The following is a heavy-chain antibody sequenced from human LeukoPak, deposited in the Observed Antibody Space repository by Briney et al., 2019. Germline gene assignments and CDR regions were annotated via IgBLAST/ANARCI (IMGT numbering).Heavy chain of an antibody. CDR1: GFTFSSSG. CDR2: IRFDTNNG. D-gene: IGHD6-13*01. Sequence: GGSLRLSCAASGFTFSSSGMHWVRQAPGKGLEWVTFIRFDTNNGYYADSVKGRFTISRDNSKNTVYLQMNSLRAEDTAVYYCAKDTSSSSWYFDYWGQGTLVTVSS. CDR3: AKDTSSSSWYFDY. J-gene: IGHJ4*02. V-gene: IGHV3-30*02.